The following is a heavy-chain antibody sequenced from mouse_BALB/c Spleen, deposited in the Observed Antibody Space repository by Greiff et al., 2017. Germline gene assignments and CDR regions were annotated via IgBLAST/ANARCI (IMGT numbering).Heavy chain of an antibody. J-gene: IGHJ3*01. CDR3: ARQAYDYDFAY. CDR2: ISNGGGST. V-gene: IGHV5-12-2*01. D-gene: IGHD2-4*01. Sequence: EVKLMESGGGLVQPGGSLKLSCAASGFTFSSYTMSWVRQTPEKRLEWVAYISNGGGSTYYPDTVKGRFTISRDNAKNTLYLQMSSLKSEDTAMYYCARQAYDYDFAYWGQGTLVTVSA. CDR1: GFTFSSYT.